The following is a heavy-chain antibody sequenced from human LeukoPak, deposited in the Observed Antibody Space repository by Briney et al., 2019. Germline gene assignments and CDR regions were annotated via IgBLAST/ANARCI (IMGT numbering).Heavy chain of an antibody. V-gene: IGHV4-59*01. CDR2: IYYSGST. CDR3: ARVGHFWSGYYPDYYYYYMDV. J-gene: IGHJ6*03. Sequence: SETLSLTCTVSGGSISSYYWSWIRQPPGKGLEWIGYIYYSGSTNYNPSLKSRVTISVDTSKNQFSLKLSSVTAADTAVYYCARVGHFWSGYYPDYYYYYMDVWGQGTLVTVSS. CDR1: GGSISSYY. D-gene: IGHD3-3*02.